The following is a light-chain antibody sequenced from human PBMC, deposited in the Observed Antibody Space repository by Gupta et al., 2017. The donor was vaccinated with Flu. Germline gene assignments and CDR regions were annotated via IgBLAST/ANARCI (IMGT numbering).Light chain of an antibody. V-gene: IGLV2-14*03. CDR2: DVN. J-gene: IGLJ1*01. Sequence: SITFSCTGTSNDVGRYNDVSWYQQHPGKAPKIIIYDVNNRPAGVSNRFSGSKSGMTASLTISGLQTEDEADHYCSSYRINSSRLFGTGTKVTVL. CDR1: SNDVGRYND. CDR3: SSYRINSSRL.